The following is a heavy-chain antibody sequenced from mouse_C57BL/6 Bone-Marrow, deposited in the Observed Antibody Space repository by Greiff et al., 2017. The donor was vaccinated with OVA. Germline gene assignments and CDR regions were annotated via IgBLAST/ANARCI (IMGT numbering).Heavy chain of an antibody. CDR1: GYTFTSYW. D-gene: IGHD2-4*01. CDR2: INPSNGGT. CDR3: ARSGDYDGGFAY. J-gene: IGHJ3*01. V-gene: IGHV1-53*01. Sequence: QVQLQQSGTELVKPGASVKLSCKASGYTFTSYWMHWVKQRPGQGLEWIGNINPSNGGTNYNEKFKSKATLTVDKSSSTAYMQLGSLTSEDSAVYYCARSGDYDGGFAYWGQGTLVTVSA.